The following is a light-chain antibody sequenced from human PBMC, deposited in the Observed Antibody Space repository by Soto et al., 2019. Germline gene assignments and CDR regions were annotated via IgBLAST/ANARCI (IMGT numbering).Light chain of an antibody. J-gene: IGKJ3*01. CDR1: QSVSSSY. CDR3: QQYGSSLLFT. V-gene: IGKV3-20*01. Sequence: EIVLTQSPGTLSLSPGERATLSCRASQSVSSSYLAWYQQKPGQAPRLLIYCASSMATGIPDRFSGSGSGTDFTLTISRLEPEDFAVYYCQQYGSSLLFTFGAGTKVYIK. CDR2: CAS.